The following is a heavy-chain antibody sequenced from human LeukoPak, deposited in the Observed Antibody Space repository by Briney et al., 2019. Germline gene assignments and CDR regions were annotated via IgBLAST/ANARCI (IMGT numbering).Heavy chain of an antibody. CDR2: IKQDGSEK. CDR3: ARDPTAYCSGGSCYSGALDY. D-gene: IGHD2-15*01. V-gene: IGHV3-7*03. Sequence: PGGSLRLSCAASGFTFSSYWMSWVRQAPGKGPEWVANIKQDGSEKYYVDSVKGRFTISRDNAKNSLYLQMNSLRAEDTAVYYCARDPTAYCSGGSCYSGALDYWGQGTLVIVSS. J-gene: IGHJ4*02. CDR1: GFTFSSYW.